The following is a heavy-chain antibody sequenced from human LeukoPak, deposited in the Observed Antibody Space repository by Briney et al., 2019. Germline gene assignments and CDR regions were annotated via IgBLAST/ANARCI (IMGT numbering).Heavy chain of an antibody. Sequence: ASVTLSCTASGYSFTDYYIHWVRQAPGQGLEWVGWINPNSGGTHYAQKFQGRVTMTRDTSISTAYMDLSRLRSDDTAVYYCARENQYSSPQLIDYWGQGTVVTVFS. CDR3: ARENQYSSPQLIDY. CDR2: INPNSGGT. J-gene: IGHJ4*02. V-gene: IGHV1-2*02. CDR1: GYSFTDYY. D-gene: IGHD6-6*01.